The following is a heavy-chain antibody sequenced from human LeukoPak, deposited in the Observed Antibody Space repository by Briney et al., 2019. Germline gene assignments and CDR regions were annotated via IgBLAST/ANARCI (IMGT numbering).Heavy chain of an antibody. J-gene: IGHJ4*02. V-gene: IGHV3-23*01. D-gene: IGHD2-21*02. CDR3: AKEVNIVMVTASDC. CDR1: GFIFKDFP. Sequence: GGSLRLSCAVSGFIFKDFPMTWVRQAPGKGLEWVSAISGSGGSTYYADSVKGRFTTSRDNSKNTLYLQMNSLRAEDTAVYYCAKEVNIVMVTASDCWGQGTLVTVSS. CDR2: ISGSGGST.